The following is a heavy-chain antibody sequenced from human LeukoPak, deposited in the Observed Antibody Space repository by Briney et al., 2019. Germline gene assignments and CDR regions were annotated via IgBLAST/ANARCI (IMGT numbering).Heavy chain of an antibody. D-gene: IGHD6-19*01. CDR2: IYYSGST. CDR3: ARDDDRSSGWYTY. Sequence: SETLSLTCTVSGGSISSYYWSWIRQPPGKGLEWIGYIYYSGSTNYNPSLKSRVTISVDTSKNQFSLKLSSVTAADTAVYCCARDDDRSSGWYTYWGQGTLVTVSS. CDR1: GGSISSYY. V-gene: IGHV4-59*01. J-gene: IGHJ4*02.